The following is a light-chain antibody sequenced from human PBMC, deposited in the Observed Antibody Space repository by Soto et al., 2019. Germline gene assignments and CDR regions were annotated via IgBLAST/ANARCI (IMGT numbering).Light chain of an antibody. Sequence: EIVLTHSPGTLSLSPGERATLSCRPSQSVSSTYLDWYQQKPGQAPRLLIYAASSRATGIPDRFSGGASATDFTLTISRLEPEDFAVYYCRHYINSQWTFGQGTKVEIK. J-gene: IGKJ1*01. V-gene: IGKV3-20*01. CDR2: AAS. CDR3: RHYINSQWT. CDR1: QSVSSTY.